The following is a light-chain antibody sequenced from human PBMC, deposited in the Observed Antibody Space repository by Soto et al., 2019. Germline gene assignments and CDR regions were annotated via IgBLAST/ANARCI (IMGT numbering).Light chain of an antibody. J-gene: IGKJ2*01. Sequence: EIVMTQSPATLSVSPGERATLSCRASQSISTELAWYQQKPGQPPRLLIYYASTRATGVPARFTGSGSGSEFTLTISGLQSEDFAVYYCQQCHNWPLTFGQGTRLEI. CDR2: YAS. V-gene: IGKV3-15*01. CDR3: QQCHNWPLT. CDR1: QSISTE.